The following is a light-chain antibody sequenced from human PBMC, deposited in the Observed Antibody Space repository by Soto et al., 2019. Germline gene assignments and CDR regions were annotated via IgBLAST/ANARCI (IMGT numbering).Light chain of an antibody. CDR1: SSDIGRYNY. V-gene: IGLV2-14*01. CDR2: DVS. CDR3: SSYISSSTYV. J-gene: IGLJ1*01. Sequence: QSALTQPASVSGSPGQSITISCIGTSSDIGRYNYVSWYQQYPGKAPKFMIYDVSNRPSGVSNRFSGSKSGNTASLTISGLQAEDEADYYCSSYISSSTYVFGTGTKDTVL.